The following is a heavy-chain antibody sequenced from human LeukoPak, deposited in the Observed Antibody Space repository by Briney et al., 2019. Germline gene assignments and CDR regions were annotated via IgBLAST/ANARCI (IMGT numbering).Heavy chain of an antibody. J-gene: IGHJ6*04. D-gene: IGHD2-8*02. CDR2: LSYSGAT. CDR1: GASISSFY. CDR3: ARYERIGSCTGGACYSGLEV. Sequence: PSETLSLTCTVSGASISSFYWVWVRQPPGNGLEWIGYLSYSGATKYNPSLKNRVTTSVDTSRNQFSLKLRSVTAADTAVYYCARYERIGSCTGGACYSGLEVWGKGTTVTVS. V-gene: IGHV4-59*01.